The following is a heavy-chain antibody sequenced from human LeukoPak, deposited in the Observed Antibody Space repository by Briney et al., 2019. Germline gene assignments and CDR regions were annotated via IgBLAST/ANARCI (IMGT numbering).Heavy chain of an antibody. V-gene: IGHV4-39*01. CDR2: IFYSGNT. CDR1: GGSISSSNYY. Sequence: SETLSLTCTVSGGSISSSNYYWGWIRQPPGKGLEWIGNIFYSGNTYYNPSLKSRVTISADTSKNQFSLRLSSVTAADTAVYYCARLGGYSYGSSYYFDYWGQGTPATVSS. J-gene: IGHJ4*02. D-gene: IGHD5-18*01. CDR3: ARLGGYSYGSSYYFDY.